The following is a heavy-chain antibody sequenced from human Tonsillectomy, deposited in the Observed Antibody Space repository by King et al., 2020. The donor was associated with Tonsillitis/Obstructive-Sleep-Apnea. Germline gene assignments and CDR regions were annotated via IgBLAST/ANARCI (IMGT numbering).Heavy chain of an antibody. CDR3: ASDDGSGYVPGWCGP. J-gene: IGHJ5*02. CDR1: GDTFTSYG. CDR2: IGAHNGDT. V-gene: IGHV1-18*01. D-gene: IGHD3-10*01. Sequence: QLVQSGPEVKKPGASVKVSCKASGDTFTSYGITWVRQAPGQGLEWMGWIGAHNGDTNYAQKLQGRVTMTTDTSTSTAYMELRTLRSDDTAMYYCASDDGSGYVPGWCGPWGQGTLVTVSS.